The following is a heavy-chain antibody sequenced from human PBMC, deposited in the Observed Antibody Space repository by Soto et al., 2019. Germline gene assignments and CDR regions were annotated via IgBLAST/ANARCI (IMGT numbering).Heavy chain of an antibody. Sequence: PGGSLRLSCAASGFAFSNYAMSWVRQAPGKGLEWVSAISGSGGHTYYPDSVKGRFTISRDNSKNTLYLQMNSLRAEDTAVYYCARDHILRFLEWLSHPSYGMDVWGQGTTVTAP. CDR2: ISGSGGHT. V-gene: IGHV3-23*01. D-gene: IGHD3-3*01. J-gene: IGHJ6*02. CDR1: GFAFSNYA. CDR3: ARDHILRFLEWLSHPSYGMDV.